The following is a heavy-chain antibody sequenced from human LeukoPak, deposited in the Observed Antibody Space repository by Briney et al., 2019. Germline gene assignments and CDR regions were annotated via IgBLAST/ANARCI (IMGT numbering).Heavy chain of an antibody. CDR1: GYSFTSYW. V-gene: IGHV5-10-1*01. D-gene: IGHD3-10*01. J-gene: IGHJ4*02. CDR3: ARLGVRGVIIYTIDY. CDR2: IDPSDSYT. Sequence: GESLRISCKGSGYSFTSYWISWVRQMPGKGLEWMGRIDPSDSYTNYSPSFQGHVTISADKSISTAYLQWSSMKASDTAMYYCARLGVRGVIIYTIDYWGQGTLVTVSS.